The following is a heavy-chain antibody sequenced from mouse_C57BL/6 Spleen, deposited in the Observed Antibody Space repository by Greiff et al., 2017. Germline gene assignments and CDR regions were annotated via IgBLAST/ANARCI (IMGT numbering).Heavy chain of an antibody. V-gene: IGHV1-80*01. J-gene: IGHJ4*01. CDR1: GYAFSSYW. CDR2: IYPGDGDT. CDR3: ARSGPYCAMDY. Sequence: QVQLQQSGAELVKPGASVKISCKASGYAFSSYWMNWVKQRPGKGLEWIGQIYPGDGDTNYNGKFKGKATLTADKSSSTAYMQLSSLTSEDSAVYFCARSGPYCAMDYWGQGTSVTVSS. D-gene: IGHD4-1*01.